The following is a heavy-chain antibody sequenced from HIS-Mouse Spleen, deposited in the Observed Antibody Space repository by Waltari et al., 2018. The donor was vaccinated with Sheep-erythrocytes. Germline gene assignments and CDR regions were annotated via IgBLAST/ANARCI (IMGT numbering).Heavy chain of an antibody. V-gene: IGHV3-21*01. CDR2: ISSSSSYI. CDR3: ARDSMGHDAFDI. D-gene: IGHD3-10*01. CDR1: GFTFSSYS. J-gene: IGHJ3*02. Sequence: EVQLVESGGGLVKPGGSLRLSCAASGFTFSSYSMNWVRQAPGRRLEGVSSISSSSSYICYADAVKGRFTISRDNAKNSLYLQMNSLRAEDTAVYYCARDSMGHDAFDIWGQGTMVTVSS.